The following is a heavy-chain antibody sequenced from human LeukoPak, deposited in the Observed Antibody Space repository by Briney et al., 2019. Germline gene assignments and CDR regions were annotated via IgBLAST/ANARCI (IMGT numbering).Heavy chain of an antibody. V-gene: IGHV3-33*08. Sequence: PGGSLRLSCAASGFTFSSYAMSWVRQAPGKGLEWVAVIWYDGSDKYYADSVKGRFTISRDNSKNTLYLQMNSLRAEDTAVYYCTRDWGSYGSGSPDVWGQGTTVTVSS. CDR1: GFTFSSYA. J-gene: IGHJ6*02. CDR2: IWYDGSDK. D-gene: IGHD3-10*01. CDR3: TRDWGSYGSGSPDV.